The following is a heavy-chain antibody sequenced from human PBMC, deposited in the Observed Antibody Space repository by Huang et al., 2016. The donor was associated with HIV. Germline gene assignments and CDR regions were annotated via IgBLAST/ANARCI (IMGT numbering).Heavy chain of an antibody. J-gene: IGHJ4*02. CDR3: ARQGLWLPPTDPFDY. Sequence: EVHLVQSGAEVKEPGESLKISCQASGYNFDSYWIGWVRVLPGKGLEWMGVIYPGHSDTRYDPSFQGQVTISADQSINTAYRQWSSLKASDTAIYFCARQGLWLPPTDPFDYWGQGTPVTVSA. CDR2: IYPGHSDT. D-gene: IGHD3-10*01. V-gene: IGHV5-51*01. CDR1: GYNFDSYW.